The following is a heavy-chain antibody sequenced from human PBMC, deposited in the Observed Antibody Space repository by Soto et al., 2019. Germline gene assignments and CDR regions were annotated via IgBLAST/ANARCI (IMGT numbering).Heavy chain of an antibody. D-gene: IGHD6-19*01. CDR1: GGSISSSSYY. CDR2: IYYSGST. J-gene: IGHJ3*02. CDR3: ARHGTTTALYSSGSYDAFDI. Sequence: PSETLSLTCTVSGGSISSSSYYWGWIRQPPGKGLEWIGSIYYSGSTYYNPSLKSRVTISVDTSKNQFSLKLSSVTAADTAVYYCARHGTTTALYSSGSYDAFDIWGQGTMVTVSS. V-gene: IGHV4-39*01.